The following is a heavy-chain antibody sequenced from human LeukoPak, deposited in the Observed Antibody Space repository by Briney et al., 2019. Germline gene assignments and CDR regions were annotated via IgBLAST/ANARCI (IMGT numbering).Heavy chain of an antibody. CDR3: ALLDTAMVPIAEYSHH. CDR1: GGTFSSYA. V-gene: IGHV1-69*13. Sequence: ASVTVSCKASGGTFSSYAISWVRQAPGQGLEWMGGIIPFFGTANFAQKFQGRVTITADESTGTAYMELSSLRSEDTAVYYCALLDTAMVPIAEYSHHWGQGTLVTVSS. D-gene: IGHD5-18*01. CDR2: IIPFFGTA. J-gene: IGHJ1*01.